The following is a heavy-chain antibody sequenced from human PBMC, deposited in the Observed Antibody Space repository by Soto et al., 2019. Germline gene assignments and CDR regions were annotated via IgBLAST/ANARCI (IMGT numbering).Heavy chain of an antibody. CDR3: ARLKGIAVAGTIYYYGMDV. Sequence: GESLKISCKGSGYSFTSYWISWVRQMPGKGLEWMGRIDPSDSYTNYSPSFQGHVTISADKSISTAYLQWSSLKASDTAMYYCARLKGIAVAGTIYYYGMDVWGQGTTVTVSS. CDR2: IDPSDSYT. CDR1: GYSFTSYW. V-gene: IGHV5-10-1*01. D-gene: IGHD6-19*01. J-gene: IGHJ6*02.